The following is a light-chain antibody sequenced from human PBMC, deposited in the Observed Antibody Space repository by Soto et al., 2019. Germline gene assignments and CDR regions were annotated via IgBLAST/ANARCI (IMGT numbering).Light chain of an antibody. V-gene: IGKV3-11*01. J-gene: IGKJ2*01. Sequence: EVVFTQSPATLSLSPGERATLSCRASQSVNSYLAWYQQKPGQAPRLLIYDASNRATGIPARFSGSGSGTDFTLTISTLEPEDFAVYYCQQRSNWPYTFGQGTKLEIK. CDR2: DAS. CDR3: QQRSNWPYT. CDR1: QSVNSY.